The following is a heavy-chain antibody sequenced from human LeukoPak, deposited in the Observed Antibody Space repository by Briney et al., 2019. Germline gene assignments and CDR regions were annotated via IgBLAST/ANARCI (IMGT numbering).Heavy chain of an antibody. D-gene: IGHD3-10*01. J-gene: IGHJ4*02. Sequence: SETLSLTCAVYGGSFSGYYWSWIRQPPGKGLEWIGEINHSGSTNYNPSLKSRVTISVDTSKNQFSLKLSSVTAADTAVYYCARHAVTAMVRGVIIPGYFDYWGQGTLVTVSS. V-gene: IGHV4-34*01. CDR2: INHSGST. CDR1: GGSFSGYY. CDR3: ARHAVTAMVRGVIIPGYFDY.